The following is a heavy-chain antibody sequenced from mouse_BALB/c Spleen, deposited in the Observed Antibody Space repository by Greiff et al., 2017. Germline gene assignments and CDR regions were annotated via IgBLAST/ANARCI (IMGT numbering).Heavy chain of an antibody. J-gene: IGHJ3*01. CDR1: GFNIKDTY. Sequence: EVMLVESGAELVKPGASVKLSCTASGFNIKDTYMHWVKQRPEQGLEWIGRIDPANGNTKYDPKFQGKATITADTSSNTAYLQLSSLTSEDTAVYYCARSITTVVATDYWGQGTLVTVSA. CDR2: IDPANGNT. V-gene: IGHV14-3*02. D-gene: IGHD1-1*01. CDR3: ARSITTVVATDY.